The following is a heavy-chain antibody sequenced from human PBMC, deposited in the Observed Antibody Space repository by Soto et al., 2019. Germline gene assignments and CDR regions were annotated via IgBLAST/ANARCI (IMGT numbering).Heavy chain of an antibody. D-gene: IGHD6-19*01. V-gene: IGHV3-30*18. CDR1: GFTFSSYG. CDR2: TSYDGSNK. J-gene: IGHJ6*02. CDR3: AKGSASSGWPPSSRTSYYYYGMDV. Sequence: QVQLVESGGGVVQPGRSLRLSCAASGFTFSSYGMHWVRQAPGKGLKWVAVTSYDGSNKYYADSVKGRFTISRDNSKNTVYLQMNSLRAEDTAVYYCAKGSASSGWPPSSRTSYYYYGMDVWGQGTTVTVSS.